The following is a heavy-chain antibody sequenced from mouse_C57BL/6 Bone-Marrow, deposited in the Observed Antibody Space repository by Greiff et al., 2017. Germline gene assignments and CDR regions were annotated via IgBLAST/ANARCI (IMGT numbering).Heavy chain of an antibody. Sequence: QVQLQQPGAELVKPGASVKMSCKASGYTFTSYWITWVKQRPGQGLEWIGDIYPTSGRTNYNEKFKSKVILTVDTSSNTAYLRLSSLTSEDSAVFYCARSGPLGRSFDNGGQGTTLTVSS. D-gene: IGHD4-1*01. V-gene: IGHV1-55*01. CDR2: IYPTSGRT. CDR1: GYTFTSYW. J-gene: IGHJ2*01. CDR3: ARSGPLGRSFDN.